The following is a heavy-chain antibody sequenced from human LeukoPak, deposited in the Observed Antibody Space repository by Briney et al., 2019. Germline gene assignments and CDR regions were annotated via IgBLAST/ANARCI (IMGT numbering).Heavy chain of an antibody. CDR2: IYHSGST. Sequence: SETLSLTCSVSGYSISSDYYWGWIRQPPGKGLEWIGSIYHSGSTYYKPSLKSRVTILVDSSKNQFSLKLSSVTAADTAVYYCARRTAIHYYYYYYMDVWGKGTTVTISS. V-gene: IGHV4-38-2*02. CDR1: GYSISSDYY. J-gene: IGHJ6*03. CDR3: ARRTAIHYYYYYYMDV. D-gene: IGHD2-21*02.